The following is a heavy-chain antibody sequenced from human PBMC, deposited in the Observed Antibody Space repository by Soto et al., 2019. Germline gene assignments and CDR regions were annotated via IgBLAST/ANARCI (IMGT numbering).Heavy chain of an antibody. CDR3: TLYNILGGYRFAY. Sequence: EVQLVESGGTLVQPGGSLKLSCVASGSIFSGSAMHWVRQASGKGLEWIGRIGSRLNNYATVYGASMRGRFTISRDDSRNTAYLQMNSLRTEDTSLYYCTLYNILGGYRFAYWGRGSLVTVSS. J-gene: IGHJ4*02. CDR2: IGSRLNNYAT. CDR1: GSIFSGSA. D-gene: IGHD3-9*01. V-gene: IGHV3-73*01.